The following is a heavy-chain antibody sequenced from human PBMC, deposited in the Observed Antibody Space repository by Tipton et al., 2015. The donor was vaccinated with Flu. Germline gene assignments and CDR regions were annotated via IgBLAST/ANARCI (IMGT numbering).Heavy chain of an antibody. CDR3: ARAVGGGEAY. CDR2: IKQDGSEI. CDR1: GFTFSSYW. Sequence: SLRLSCAASGFTFSSYWMHWVRQAPGKGLEWVANIKQDGSEIYYVDSVKGRFTISRDNAKNSLYPQMNSLRAEDTAVYYCARAVGGGEAYWGQGTLVTVSS. V-gene: IGHV3-7*03. J-gene: IGHJ4*02. D-gene: IGHD6-19*01.